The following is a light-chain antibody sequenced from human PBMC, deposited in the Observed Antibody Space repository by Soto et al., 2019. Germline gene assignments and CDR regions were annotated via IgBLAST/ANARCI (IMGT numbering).Light chain of an antibody. CDR2: YDS. CDR3: QVWDSSSDRVV. CDR1: NSGSKS. Sequence: SYELTQPPSVSVAPGETARITCGGHNSGSKSVHWYQQRPGEAPVLVIFYDSDRPSGIPERFSGSNSGNTATLTISRVEAGDEADYHCQVWDSSSDRVVFSGGTKLTVL. V-gene: IGLV3-21*04. J-gene: IGLJ2*01.